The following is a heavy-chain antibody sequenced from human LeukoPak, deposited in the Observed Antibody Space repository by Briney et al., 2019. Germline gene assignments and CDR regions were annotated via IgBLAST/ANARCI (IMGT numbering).Heavy chain of an antibody. CDR1: GFTFSSFE. Sequence: GGSRRLSCAASGFTFSSFEMNWVRQAPGKGLEWASYISSSGTTIYYADSVRGRFTISRDNAKNSVYLQMNSLRAEDTAVYYCARPSVGGVIDGMDVWGQGTTVTVSS. V-gene: IGHV3-48*03. D-gene: IGHD3-16*01. CDR2: ISSSGTTI. CDR3: ARPSVGGVIDGMDV. J-gene: IGHJ6*02.